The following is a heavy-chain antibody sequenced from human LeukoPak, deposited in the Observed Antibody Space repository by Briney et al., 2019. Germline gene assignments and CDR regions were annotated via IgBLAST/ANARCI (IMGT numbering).Heavy chain of an antibody. CDR2: IRYDGSNK. CDR1: GFTFSSYG. J-gene: IGHJ4*02. V-gene: IGHV3-30*02. D-gene: IGHD6-6*01. CDR3: AEGGEYSSSSGY. Sequence: GGSLRLSFAASGFTFSSYGMHWVRQAPGKGLEWVAFIRYDGSNKYYADSVKGRFTISRDNSKNTLYLQMNSLRAEDTAVYYCAEGGEYSSSSGYWGQGTLVTVSS.